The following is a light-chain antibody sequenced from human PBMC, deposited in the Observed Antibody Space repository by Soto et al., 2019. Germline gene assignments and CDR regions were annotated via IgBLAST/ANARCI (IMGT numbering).Light chain of an antibody. V-gene: IGLV2-23*02. CDR3: CSFTSINTYV. CDR2: GVS. J-gene: IGLJ1*01. CDR1: FSDIGRYEF. Sequence: QSVLTQPASVSGSPGQSITISCAGTFSDIGRYEFVSWYQQHPGKAPKVLIYGVSKRPSGVSNRFSGSKSGNTASLTISGLQAEDESDYYCCSFTSINTYVFGTGTKDTVL.